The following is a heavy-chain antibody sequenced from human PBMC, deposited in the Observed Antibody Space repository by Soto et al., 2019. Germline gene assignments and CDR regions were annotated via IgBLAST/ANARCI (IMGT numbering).Heavy chain of an antibody. CDR1: GYTFTGYC. J-gene: IGHJ6*02. Sequence: GASVEVSCKASGYTFTGYCIHCVRQAPGQGLEWMGWINPNSGGTNYAQKFQGRVTMTRDTSISTAYMELSRLRSDDTAVYYCARGSYYDSSGDESYYYYYGMDVWGQGTTVTVSS. D-gene: IGHD3-22*01. CDR2: INPNSGGT. CDR3: ARGSYYDSSGDESYYYYYGMDV. V-gene: IGHV1-2*02.